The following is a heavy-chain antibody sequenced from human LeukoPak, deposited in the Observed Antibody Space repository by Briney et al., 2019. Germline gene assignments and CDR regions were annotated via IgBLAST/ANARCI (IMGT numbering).Heavy chain of an antibody. V-gene: IGHV4-39*01. CDR3: ARHSEWLPFDY. CDR2: IYYSGST. Sequence: SETLSLTCTVSGGSISSSSYYWGWLRQPPGKGLEWIGSIYYSGSTYYNPSLKSRVTISVDTSKNQFSLKLSSVTAADTAVYYCARHSEWLPFDYWGQGTLVTVSS. CDR1: GGSISSSSYY. J-gene: IGHJ4*02. D-gene: IGHD3-3*01.